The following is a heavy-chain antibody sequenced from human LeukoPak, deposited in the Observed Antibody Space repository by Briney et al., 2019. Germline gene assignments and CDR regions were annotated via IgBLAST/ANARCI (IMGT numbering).Heavy chain of an antibody. D-gene: IGHD5-18*01. CDR3: ARHHSYGYVFPGDGRGAFDI. CDR1: GGSISSGGYY. V-gene: IGHV4-30-4*08. CDR2: IYYSGST. Sequence: PSQTLSLTCTVSGGSISSGGYYWSWIRQPPGKGLEWIGYIYYSGSTYYNPSLKSRVTISVDTSKNQFSLKLSSVTAADTAVYYCARHHSYGYVFPGDGRGAFDIWGQGTMVTVSS. J-gene: IGHJ3*02.